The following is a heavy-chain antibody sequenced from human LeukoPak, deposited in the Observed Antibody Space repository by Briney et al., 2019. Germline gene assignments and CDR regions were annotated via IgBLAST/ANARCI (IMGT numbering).Heavy chain of an antibody. CDR1: GGSVRSYY. D-gene: IGHD2-2*01. CDR2: IYYSGST. J-gene: IGHJ6*02. V-gene: IGHV4-39*01. CDR3: ARQHQLLYYYGMDV. Sequence: ETLSLTCTVSGGSVRSYYWGWIRQPPGKGLEWIGSIYYSGSTYYNPSLKSRVTISVDTSKNQFSLKLSSVTAADTAVYYCARQHQLLYYYGMDVWGQGTTVTVSS.